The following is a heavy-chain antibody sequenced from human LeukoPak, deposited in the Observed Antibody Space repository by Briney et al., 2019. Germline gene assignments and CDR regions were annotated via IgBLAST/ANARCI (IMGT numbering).Heavy chain of an antibody. D-gene: IGHD6-6*01. CDR2: IKQDGSEK. CDR3: AKGVSTRPLYYFDN. V-gene: IGHV3-7*03. CDR1: GFTFSSYW. Sequence: PGGSLRLSCAASGFTFSSYWMSWVRQAPGKGLEWVANIKQDGSEKYYVDSVKGRFTISRDNSKNTLYLQMNTLRVEDTAVYYCAKGVSTRPLYYFDNWGQGTLVTVSS. J-gene: IGHJ4*02.